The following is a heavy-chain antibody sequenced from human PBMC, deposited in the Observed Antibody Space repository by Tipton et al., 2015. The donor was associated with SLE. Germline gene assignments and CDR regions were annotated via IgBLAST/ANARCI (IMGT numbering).Heavy chain of an antibody. J-gene: IGHJ4*02. CDR2: ISGDGGST. V-gene: IGHV3-43*02. D-gene: IGHD6-13*01. CDR3: AKDIAAGIDSFDY. Sequence: QLVQSGGGVVQPGGSLRLSCAASGFAFDDYAMHWVRQAPGKGLAWVSLISGDGGSTYYADSVKGRFTISRDNSKNSLYLQMNSLRTEDTALYYCAKDIAAGIDSFDYWGQGTLVTVSS. CDR1: GFAFDDYA.